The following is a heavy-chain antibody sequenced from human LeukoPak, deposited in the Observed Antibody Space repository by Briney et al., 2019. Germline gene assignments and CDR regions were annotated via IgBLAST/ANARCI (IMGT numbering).Heavy chain of an antibody. CDR3: ARAGRRYSYGVSYYYYYMDV. CDR1: GYFISSGYY. V-gene: IGHV4-38-2*02. J-gene: IGHJ6*03. D-gene: IGHD5-18*01. Sequence: SETLSLTCTVSGYFISSGYYWGWIRQSPGKGLECIGNIYHGGTTYYNPSLKSRVTISVDTSKNQFSLKLSSVTAADTAVYYCARAGRRYSYGVSYYYYYMDVWGKGTTVTISS. CDR2: IYHGGTT.